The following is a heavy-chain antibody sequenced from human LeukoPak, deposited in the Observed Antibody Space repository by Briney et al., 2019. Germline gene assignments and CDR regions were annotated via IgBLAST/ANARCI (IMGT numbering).Heavy chain of an antibody. V-gene: IGHV4-34*01. D-gene: IGHD3-10*01. CDR3: ARGYYPPRWYFDL. CDR2: IIEKGNA. Sequence: NSSETLSLTCALYGGSFSSYSWSWTWIRQTPEKGLEWIGEIIEKGNANYNPSLKSRVTIDLDTSKNQFSLKPTSMTAADTAMYYCARGYYPPRWYFDLWGRGTLVTVSS. CDR1: GGSFSSYS. J-gene: IGHJ2*01.